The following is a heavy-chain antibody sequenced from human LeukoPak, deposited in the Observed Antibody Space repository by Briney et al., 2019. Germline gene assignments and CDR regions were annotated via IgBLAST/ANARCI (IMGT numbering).Heavy chain of an antibody. CDR2: INPSGGST. V-gene: IGHV1-46*01. D-gene: IGHD4-17*01. Sequence: VASVKVSCKASGYIFTSYYMHWVRQAPGQGLEWMGIINPSGGSTGCAQKFQGRVTMTRDRSTSTVYMELSSLRSEDTAVYYCARTVYYQYYMDVWGKGTTVTVSS. CDR3: ARTVYYQYYMDV. J-gene: IGHJ6*03. CDR1: GYIFTSYY.